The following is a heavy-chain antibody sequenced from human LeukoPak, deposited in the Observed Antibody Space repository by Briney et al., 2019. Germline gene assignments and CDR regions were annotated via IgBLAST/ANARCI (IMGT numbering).Heavy chain of an antibody. V-gene: IGHV1-2*02. Sequence: ASVKVSCKASGYTFTGYYMHWVRQAPGQGLEWMGWINPNSGGTNYAQKFQGRVTMTRDTSISTAYMELSRLRSDDTAVYYCARDDYGDYHMGSAYYWGQGTLVTVSS. D-gene: IGHD4-17*01. CDR3: ARDDYGDYHMGSAYY. CDR2: INPNSGGT. CDR1: GYTFTGYY. J-gene: IGHJ4*02.